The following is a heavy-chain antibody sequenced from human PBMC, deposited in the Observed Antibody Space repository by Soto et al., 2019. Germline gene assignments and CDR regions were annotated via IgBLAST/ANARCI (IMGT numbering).Heavy chain of an antibody. CDR1: GDSISSADYY. Sequence: TLSLTCTVSGDSISSADYYWSWIRQTPGKGLEWIGHIFYSGTTYYNPSLKSRLTIPVDTSKNHFSLRLTSVTAADTAVYYCARDLWVEPELYYYGMDVWGQGTTVTVSS. CDR3: ARDLWVEPELYYYGMDV. D-gene: IGHD1-1*01. V-gene: IGHV4-30-4*01. J-gene: IGHJ6*02. CDR2: IFYSGTT.